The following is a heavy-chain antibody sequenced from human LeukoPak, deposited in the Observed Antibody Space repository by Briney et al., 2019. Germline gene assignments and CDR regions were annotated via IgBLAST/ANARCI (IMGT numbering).Heavy chain of an antibody. D-gene: IGHD5-24*01. CDR1: GCTFTTYA. CDR3: ARDQGGYIYKGIDY. CDR2: INTNTGNP. V-gene: IGHV7-4-1*02. Sequence: EASVKVSCKASGCTFTTYAMNWVRQAPGQGFEWMGWINTNTGNPTYAQGFTGRFVFSLDTSVSTAYLQISSLKAEDTAVYYCARDQGGYIYKGIDYWGQGTLVTVSS. J-gene: IGHJ4*02.